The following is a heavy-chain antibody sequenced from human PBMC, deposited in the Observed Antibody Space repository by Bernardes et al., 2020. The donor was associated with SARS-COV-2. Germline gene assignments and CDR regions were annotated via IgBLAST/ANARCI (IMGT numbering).Heavy chain of an antibody. CDR2: MNPSTGYT. CDR3: ARERPDITGTPRD. V-gene: IGHV1-2*06. J-gene: IGHJ4*02. D-gene: IGHD1-7*01. CDR1: GYTFTGFH. Sequence: AAGKVSCKASGYTFTGFHMHWVRQAPGQGLEWMGRMNPSTGYTRYAQKFQGRVTMTRDTSISTVYMELSRLRSDDTAVYYCARERPDITGTPRDWGQGTLVTVSS.